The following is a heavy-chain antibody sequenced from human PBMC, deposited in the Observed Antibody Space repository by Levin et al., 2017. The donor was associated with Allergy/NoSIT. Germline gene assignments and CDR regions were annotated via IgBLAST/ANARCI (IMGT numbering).Heavy chain of an antibody. V-gene: IGHV4-59*01. Sequence: SETLSLTCTVSGGSISSYYWSWIRQPPGKGLEWIGYIYYSGSTNYNPSLKSRVTISVDTSKNQFSLKLSSVTAADTAVYYCARALAAAHFDYWGQGTLVTVSS. CDR1: GGSISSYY. J-gene: IGHJ4*02. CDR3: ARALAAAHFDY. CDR2: IYYSGST. D-gene: IGHD6-13*01.